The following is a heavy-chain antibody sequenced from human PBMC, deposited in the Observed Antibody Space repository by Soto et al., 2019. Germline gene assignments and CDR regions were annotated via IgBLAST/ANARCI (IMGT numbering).Heavy chain of an antibody. CDR2: ISSSSSYI. V-gene: IGHV3-21*01. Sequence: EVQLVESGGGLVKPGWSLRLSCAASGFTFSSYSMNWVRQAPGKGLEWVSSISSSSSYIYYADSVKGRFTISRDNAKNSLYLQMNSLRAEDTAVYYCARPPYYYDSSGYLGYWGQGTLVTVSS. CDR3: ARPPYYYDSSGYLGY. D-gene: IGHD3-22*01. CDR1: GFTFSSYS. J-gene: IGHJ4*02.